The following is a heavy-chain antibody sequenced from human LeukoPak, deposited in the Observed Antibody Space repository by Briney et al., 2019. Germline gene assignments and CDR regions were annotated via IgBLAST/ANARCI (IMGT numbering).Heavy chain of an antibody. Sequence: SETLSLTCSVSGGSIISYYWSWIRQPPGRGLEWIGYIYHTGTTNYNPSLKSRVTISVNTSPNQLSLRLNSVTAADTAVYYCARGSGWCSSSTCYSFDYWGQGSLVTVSS. D-gene: IGHD2-2*01. V-gene: IGHV4-59*01. CDR2: IYHTGTT. CDR1: GGSIISYY. CDR3: ARGSGWCSSSTCYSFDY. J-gene: IGHJ4*02.